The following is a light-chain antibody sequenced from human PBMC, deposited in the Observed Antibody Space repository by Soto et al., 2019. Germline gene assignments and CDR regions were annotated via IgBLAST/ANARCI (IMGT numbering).Light chain of an antibody. Sequence: QSALTQPPSVSGSPGQSVTISCTGTSSDVGSYNRVSWYQQPPGTAPKLMISEVSNRPSGVPDRFSGSKSGNTASLTISGLQAEDEADYYCSSYTSSSTYVFGTGTKFTVL. CDR1: SSDVGSYNR. CDR2: EVS. V-gene: IGLV2-18*02. J-gene: IGLJ1*01. CDR3: SSYTSSSTYV.